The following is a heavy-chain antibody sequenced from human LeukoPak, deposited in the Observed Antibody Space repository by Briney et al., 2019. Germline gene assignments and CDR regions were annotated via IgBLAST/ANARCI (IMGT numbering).Heavy chain of an antibody. CDR2: FSGSGGST. J-gene: IGHJ4*02. D-gene: IGHD3-16*01. CDR3: AKDRGKASPGRYYFDY. Sequence: GGSLRLSCAASGFTFSTYAMTWVRQAPGKGLEWVSAFSGSGGSTYYADSVKGRFTISRDSSKNTLYLQLNSLRAEDTAVYYCAKDRGKASPGRYYFDYWGQGTLVTVSS. V-gene: IGHV3-23*01. CDR1: GFTFSTYA.